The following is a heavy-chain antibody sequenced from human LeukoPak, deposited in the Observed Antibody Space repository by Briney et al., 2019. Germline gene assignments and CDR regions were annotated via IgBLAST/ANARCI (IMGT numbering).Heavy chain of an antibody. Sequence: PSETLSLTCTVSGGSISRYYWSWIRQPAGKGLEWIGRIDISGTKYNPSLKTRVTMSIDTSKNQFSLKMSSVTAADTAFYYCATLYYDGSSGDYWGQGTLVTVSS. D-gene: IGHD3-22*01. J-gene: IGHJ4*02. CDR3: ATLYYDGSSGDY. CDR2: IDISGT. V-gene: IGHV4-4*07. CDR1: GGSISRYY.